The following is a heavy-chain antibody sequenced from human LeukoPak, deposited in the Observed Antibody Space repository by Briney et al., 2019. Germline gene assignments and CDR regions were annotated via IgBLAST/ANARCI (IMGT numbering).Heavy chain of an antibody. J-gene: IGHJ4*02. CDR2: ISGSGGST. CDR3: ARDGGRNFDY. Sequence: GGSLRLSCAASGFTFSSYAMSWVRQAPGKGLEWVSAISGSGGSTYYADSVKGRFTISRDNAKNSLYLQMNSLRAEDTAVYYCARDGGRNFDYWGQGTLVTVSS. D-gene: IGHD1-26*01. V-gene: IGHV3-23*01. CDR1: GFTFSSYA.